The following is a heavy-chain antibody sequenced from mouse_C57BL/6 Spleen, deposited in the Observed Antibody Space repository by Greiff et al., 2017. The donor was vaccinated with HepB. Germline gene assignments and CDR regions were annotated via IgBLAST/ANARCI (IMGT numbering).Heavy chain of an antibody. CDR2: ISSGGDYI. Sequence: EVKLMESGEGLVKPGGSLKLSCAASGFTFSSYAMSWVRQTPEKRLEWVAYISSGGDYIYYADTVKDRFTITRDNARNTLYLQMSSLKSEDTAMYYCTRDRVSWYFDVWGTGTTVTVSS. V-gene: IGHV5-9-1*02. D-gene: IGHD2-1*01. CDR1: GFTFSSYA. J-gene: IGHJ1*03. CDR3: TRDRVSWYFDV.